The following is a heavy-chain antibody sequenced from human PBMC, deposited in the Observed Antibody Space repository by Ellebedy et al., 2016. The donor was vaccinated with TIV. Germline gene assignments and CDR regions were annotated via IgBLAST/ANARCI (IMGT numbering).Heavy chain of an antibody. Sequence: GESLKISCGASGFSFRSYWMTWVRQAPGKGLEWVANINQDGSDKYYEDSVKGRFTIARDNAKNSLFLQMSSLRVEDTAVYYCATDGSYGDHLSPRHAFENWGQGTMVIVAS. D-gene: IGHD1-26*01. J-gene: IGHJ3*02. CDR1: GFSFRSYW. V-gene: IGHV3-7*01. CDR3: ATDGSYGDHLSPRHAFEN. CDR2: INQDGSDK.